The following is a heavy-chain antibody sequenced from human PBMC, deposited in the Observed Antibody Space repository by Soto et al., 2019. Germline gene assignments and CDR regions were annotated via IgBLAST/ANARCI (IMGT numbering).Heavy chain of an antibody. V-gene: IGHV3-74*01. CDR2: ITGDGRYT. Sequence: VQLVESGGGLVQPGGSLRLSCAASAFTFNRFWMHWVRLVPGKGLVWVSRITGDGRYTSYADSVKGRFTISRDNANNTLYLQMNSLRVEDTAVYYRARHMGDAMDVWGQGTTVTVSS. J-gene: IGHJ6*02. CDR3: ARHMGDAMDV. CDR1: AFTFNRFW.